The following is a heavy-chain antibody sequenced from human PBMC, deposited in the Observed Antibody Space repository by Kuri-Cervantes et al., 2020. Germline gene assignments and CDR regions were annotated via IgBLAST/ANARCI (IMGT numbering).Heavy chain of an antibody. V-gene: IGHV3-30*02. CDR3: VKVSLLVRGIIRYFEY. CDR1: GFTFSSYS. CDR2: IRYDGSNK. J-gene: IGHJ4*02. D-gene: IGHD3-10*01. Sequence: GESLKISCAASGFTFSSYSMNWVRQAPGKGLEWVAFIRYDGSNKYYADSVKGRFTISRDNSKNTLYLQMNSLRAEDTAIYYCVKVSLLVRGIIRYFEYWGRGALVTVSS.